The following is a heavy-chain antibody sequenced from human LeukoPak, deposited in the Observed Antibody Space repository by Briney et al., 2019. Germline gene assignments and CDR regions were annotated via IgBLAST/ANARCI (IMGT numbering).Heavy chain of an antibody. Sequence: GGSLRLSCAPSGFTFSSFSMNWVRQAPGKGLGWVSAISGSGGSTYYADSVKGRFTISRDNSKNTLYLQMNSLRAEDTAVYYCAKHLAYDFWSGYYTGIPTGWFDPWGQGTLVTVSP. V-gene: IGHV3-23*01. J-gene: IGHJ5*02. D-gene: IGHD3-3*01. CDR3: AKHLAYDFWSGYYTGIPTGWFDP. CDR1: GFTFSSFS. CDR2: ISGSGGST.